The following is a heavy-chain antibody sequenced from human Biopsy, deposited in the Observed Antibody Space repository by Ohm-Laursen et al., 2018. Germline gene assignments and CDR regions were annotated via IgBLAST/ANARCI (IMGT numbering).Heavy chain of an antibody. CDR1: GGSMSSYY. CDR3: ARGEAGVYDALDI. V-gene: IGHV4-59*07. Sequence: SDTLSLTCTVSGGSMSSYYWTWIRQPPGKGLEWIGYIYNSGSTNYNPSLKSRVTISVAVDTSKSQFSLRLSSVTAADTAMYYCARGEAGVYDALDIWGQGTLVSVSS. CDR2: IYNSGST. D-gene: IGHD3-10*01. J-gene: IGHJ3*02.